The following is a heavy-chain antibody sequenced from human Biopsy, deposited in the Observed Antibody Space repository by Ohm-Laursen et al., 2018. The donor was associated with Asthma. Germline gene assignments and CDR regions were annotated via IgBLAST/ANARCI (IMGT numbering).Heavy chain of an antibody. J-gene: IGHJ4*02. CDR2: IYYIGST. CDR1: GGSISSGAYY. CDR3: ARRGGERRYFDY. D-gene: IGHD3-16*01. V-gene: IGHV4-30-4*01. Sequence: TLSLTCPVSGGSISSGAYYWSWVRQPPGKGLEWIGYIYYIGSTYYDPSLKSRVAISLDTSKNQFSLKLSSVTAADTAVYFCARRGGERRYFDYWGQGTLVTVSS.